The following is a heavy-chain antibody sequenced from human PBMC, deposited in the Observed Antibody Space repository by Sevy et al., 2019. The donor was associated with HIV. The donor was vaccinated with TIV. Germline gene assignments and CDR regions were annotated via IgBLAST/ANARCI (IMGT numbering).Heavy chain of an antibody. CDR2: ISSEGTET. D-gene: IGHD2-2*01. V-gene: IGHV3-30-3*01. Sequence: GGSLRLSCAASGFAFSTHAMHWVRQSPGKGLEWVAVISSEGTETFYAASVEGRFTISRDNSKNPLSLQLNRLRPEDTAVYYCARDGGNSVKWYPLYWGHGTLVTVSS. CDR1: GFAFSTHA. J-gene: IGHJ4*01. CDR3: ARDGGNSVKWYPLY.